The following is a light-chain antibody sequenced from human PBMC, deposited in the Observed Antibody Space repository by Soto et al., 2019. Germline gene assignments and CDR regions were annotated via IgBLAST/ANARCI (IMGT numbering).Light chain of an antibody. J-gene: IGLJ1*01. CDR3: SSYTSSRAYV. V-gene: IGLV2-14*01. Sequence: QSALTQPASVSGSPGQSITISCTGTSSDVGGYNYVSWYQQQSGKAPKLMFHEVSNRPSGVSNRFSGSKSGNTASLTISGLQAEDEADYYCSSYTSSRAYVFGIGTKLTVL. CDR2: EVS. CDR1: SSDVGGYNY.